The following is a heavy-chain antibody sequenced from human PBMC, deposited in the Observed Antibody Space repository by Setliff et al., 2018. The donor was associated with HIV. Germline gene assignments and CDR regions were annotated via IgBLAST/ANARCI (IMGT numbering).Heavy chain of an antibody. CDR3: ALASIVSTARWNH. D-gene: IGHD1-26*01. CDR2: INPNSDAT. J-gene: IGHJ5*02. V-gene: IGHV1-2*02. Sequence: ASVKVSCKASGYTFSGYYLHWVRRAPGQGLEWLGWINPNSDATNYAQNFQGRVTMTRDTSISSAYMDLSSLTSDDTPVYYCALASIVSTARWNHWGRGTLVTVS. CDR1: GYTFSGYY.